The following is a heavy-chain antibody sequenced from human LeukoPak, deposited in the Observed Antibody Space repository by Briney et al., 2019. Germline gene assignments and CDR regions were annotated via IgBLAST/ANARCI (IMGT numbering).Heavy chain of an antibody. CDR3: AKGLYGDTFLNWFDP. CDR1: GFTFHDYD. Sequence: PTGGSLRLSCAASGFTFHDYDMSWVRHSPGKGLEWVSGISGSGVSTYYADSVKGRFTVSRDNSKNTLYLQMNSLRAEDTAVYYCAKGLYGDTFLNWFDPWGQGTLVTVSS. D-gene: IGHD2-21*01. J-gene: IGHJ5*02. V-gene: IGHV3-23*01. CDR2: ISGSGVST.